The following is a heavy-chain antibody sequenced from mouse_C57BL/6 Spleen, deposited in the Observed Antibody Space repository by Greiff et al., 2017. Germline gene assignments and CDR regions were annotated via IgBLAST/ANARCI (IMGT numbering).Heavy chain of an antibody. Sequence: EVKLEESGPGLVKPSQSLSLTCSVTGYSITSGYYWNWIRQFPGNKLEWMGYISYDGSNNYNPSLKNRISITRDTSKNQFFLKLNSVTTEDTATYYCARGDGYYRDFDYWGQGTTLTVSS. J-gene: IGHJ2*01. D-gene: IGHD2-3*01. V-gene: IGHV3-6*01. CDR1: GYSITSGYY. CDR3: ARGDGYYRDFDY. CDR2: ISYDGSN.